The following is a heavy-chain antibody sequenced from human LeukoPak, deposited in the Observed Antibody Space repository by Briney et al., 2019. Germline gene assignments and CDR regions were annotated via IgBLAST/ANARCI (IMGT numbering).Heavy chain of an antibody. CDR2: ISSSSSYI. J-gene: IGHJ4*02. CDR1: GFTFSSYS. V-gene: IGHV3-21*01. D-gene: IGHD2-2*02. CDR3: ANSPTYCSSTSCYINY. Sequence: GGSLRLSCAASGFTFSSYSMNWVRQAPGKGLEWVSSISSSSSYIYYADSVRGRFTISRDNSKNTLYLQMNSLRAEDTAVYYCANSPTYCSSTSCYINYWGRGTLVTVSS.